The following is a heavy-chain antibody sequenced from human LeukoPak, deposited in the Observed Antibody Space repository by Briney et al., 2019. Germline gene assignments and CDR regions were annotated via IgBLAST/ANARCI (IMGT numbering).Heavy chain of an antibody. J-gene: IGHJ4*02. CDR3: AREDSSGWYWDY. Sequence: GASVKVSCKASGGTFSSYAISWVRQAPGRGLEWMGRIIPILGIANYAQKFQGRVTITADKSTSTAYMELSSLRSEDTAVYYCAREDSSGWYWDYWGQGTLVTVSS. CDR2: IIPILGIA. D-gene: IGHD6-19*01. CDR1: GGTFSSYA. V-gene: IGHV1-69*04.